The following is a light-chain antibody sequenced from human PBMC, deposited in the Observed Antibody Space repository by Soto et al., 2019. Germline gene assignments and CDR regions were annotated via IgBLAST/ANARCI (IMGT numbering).Light chain of an antibody. J-gene: IGLJ2*01. CDR1: SSDVGAFNY. CDR2: DVY. CDR3: SSYAVNNKVV. V-gene: IGLV2-11*01. Sequence: QSVLTQPRSVSASPGQSVTISCTGTSSDVGAFNYVSWYQQHPGRAPKLMIYDVYKRPSGVPDRFSGSKSGNTASLTVSGLQAEDEADYYCSSYAVNNKVVFGGGTNSPS.